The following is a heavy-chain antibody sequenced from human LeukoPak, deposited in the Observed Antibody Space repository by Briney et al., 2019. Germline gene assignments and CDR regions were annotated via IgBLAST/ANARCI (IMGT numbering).Heavy chain of an antibody. Sequence: ASVKVSCKASGYTFTSYGISWVRQAPGQGLEWMGWISAYNGNTNYAQKLQGRVTMTTDTSTSTAYMELRSLRSDDTAVYYCASGAVYDSSGYNAFDIWGQGTMVTVSS. CDR1: GYTFTSYG. CDR3: ASGAVYDSSGYNAFDI. J-gene: IGHJ3*02. CDR2: ISAYNGNT. V-gene: IGHV1-18*01. D-gene: IGHD3-22*01.